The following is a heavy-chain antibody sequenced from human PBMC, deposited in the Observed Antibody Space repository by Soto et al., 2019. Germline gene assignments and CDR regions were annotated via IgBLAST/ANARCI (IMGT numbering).Heavy chain of an antibody. J-gene: IGHJ4*02. V-gene: IGHV3-74*01. D-gene: IGHD3-10*01. Sequence: GGSLRLSCATAGFTFSNYWIHWVRQAPGEGLVWVSRINPDATTINYEDSVKGRFTVSRDNAKNTLYLQMNSLRAEDTAVYYCATAGSYRFDHWGQGTLVTVSS. CDR3: ATAGSYRFDH. CDR1: GFTFSNYW. CDR2: INPDATTI.